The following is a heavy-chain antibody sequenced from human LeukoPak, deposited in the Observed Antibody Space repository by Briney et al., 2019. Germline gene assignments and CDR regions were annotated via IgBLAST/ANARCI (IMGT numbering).Heavy chain of an antibody. D-gene: IGHD1-26*01. Sequence: PGGSLRLSCAASGFTFSSYWMHWVRQAPEKGLVWVTGIDSDGSSTKYADSVKGRITISRDNAKNTLYLQMNILRAEDTAVYYCARDPVGARPDYWGQGTLVTVSS. J-gene: IGHJ4*02. CDR3: ARDPVGARPDY. CDR2: IDSDGSST. CDR1: GFTFSSYW. V-gene: IGHV3-74*03.